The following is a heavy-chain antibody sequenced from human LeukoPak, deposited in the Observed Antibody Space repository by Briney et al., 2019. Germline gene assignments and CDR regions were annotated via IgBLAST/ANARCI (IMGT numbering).Heavy chain of an antibody. Sequence: GASVKVSCKASGYTFTSYYMHWVRQAPGQGLEWMGMINPSGGSTSYAQKFQGRVTMTRDTSTSTVYMELSSLRSEDTAVYYCAREAYSSGWQSRDAFDPWGQGTLVTVSS. V-gene: IGHV1-46*01. CDR3: AREAYSSGWQSRDAFDP. CDR1: GYTFTSYY. CDR2: INPSGGST. D-gene: IGHD6-19*01. J-gene: IGHJ5*02.